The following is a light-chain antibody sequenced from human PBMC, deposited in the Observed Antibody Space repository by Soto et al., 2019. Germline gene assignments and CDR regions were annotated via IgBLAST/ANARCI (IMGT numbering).Light chain of an antibody. V-gene: IGKV1-39*01. CDR2: AAS. Sequence: IQMTQSPSSLSASVRDRVTITCLASQSISSYLNWYQQKPGRAPKLLIYAASSLQSGVPSRFSGSGSGTDFTLTISSLQPEDFATYYCQQSYSTPQKFGQGTKVDIK. CDR1: QSISSY. J-gene: IGKJ1*01. CDR3: QQSYSTPQK.